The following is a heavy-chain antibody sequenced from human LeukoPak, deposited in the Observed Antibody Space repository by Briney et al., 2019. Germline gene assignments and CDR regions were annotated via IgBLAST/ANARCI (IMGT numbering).Heavy chain of an antibody. CDR1: GFTFSSYA. D-gene: IGHD1-26*01. CDR3: AGVGAPGPVYFDY. V-gene: IGHV3-64*01. Sequence: GSLRLSCAASGFTFSSYAMHWVRQAPGKGLEYVSAISSNGGSTYYANSVKGRFTISRDNSKNTLYLQMGSLRAEDMAVYYCAGVGAPGPVYFDYWGQGTLVTVSS. CDR2: ISSNGGST. J-gene: IGHJ4*02.